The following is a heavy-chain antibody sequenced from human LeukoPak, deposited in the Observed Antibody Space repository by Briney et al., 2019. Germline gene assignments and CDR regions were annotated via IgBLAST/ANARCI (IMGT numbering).Heavy chain of an antibody. J-gene: IGHJ4*02. V-gene: IGHV4-34*01. CDR3: ARGGLLPAAIDY. D-gene: IGHD2-2*01. CDR2: INHSGST. CDR1: GGSFSGYY. Sequence: SETLSLTCAVYGGSFSGYYWSWIRQPPGKGLEWIGEINHSGSTNYNPSLKSRVTISVDTSKNQFSLKLSSVTAADTAVYYCARGGLLPAAIDYWGQGTLVTVSS.